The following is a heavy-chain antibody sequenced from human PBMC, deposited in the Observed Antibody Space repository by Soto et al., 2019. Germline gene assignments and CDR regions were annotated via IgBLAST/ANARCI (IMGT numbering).Heavy chain of an antibody. J-gene: IGHJ6*02. CDR2: ISPYDGNT. CDR1: GYTFSSYG. CDR3: ARGGYYDSSGSRNYHYYGMNV. Sequence: ASVKVACKASGYTFSSYGINWVRQAPGQGLEWLGWISPYDGNTMYAQILQGRVSMTTDTSTKTAYMEVRSLRSDDTAVYYCARGGYYDSSGSRNYHYYGMNVWG. D-gene: IGHD3-22*01. V-gene: IGHV1-18*01.